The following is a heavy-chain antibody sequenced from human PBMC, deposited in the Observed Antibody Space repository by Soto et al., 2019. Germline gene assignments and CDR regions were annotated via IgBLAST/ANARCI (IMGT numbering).Heavy chain of an antibody. CDR3: ATQYYDSSAKDYYYGMDV. J-gene: IGHJ6*02. D-gene: IGHD3-22*01. CDR2: ISYDGSNK. Sequence: TGGSLRLSCAASGFTFRSYSMHCFRQAPGRGLEWVAVISYDGSNKYYADSVKGRFTISRDNSKNTLYLQMNSLRAEDTAVYYCATQYYDSSAKDYYYGMDVWGQGTTVTVSS. CDR1: GFTFRSYS. V-gene: IGHV3-30*03.